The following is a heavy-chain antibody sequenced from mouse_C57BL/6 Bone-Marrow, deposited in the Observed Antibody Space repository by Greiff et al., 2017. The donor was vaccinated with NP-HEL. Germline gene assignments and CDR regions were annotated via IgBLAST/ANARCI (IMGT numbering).Heavy chain of an antibody. CDR1: GYSITSGYY. CDR2: ISYDGSN. D-gene: IGHD1-1*01. CDR3: AQRGSITTVVATDAMDY. Sequence: EVKLQESGPGLVKPSQSLSLTCSVTGYSITSGYYWNWIRQFPGNKLEWMGYISYDGSNNYNPSLKNRISITRDTSKNQFFLKLNSVTTEDTATYYCAQRGSITTVVATDAMDYWGQGTSVTVSS. J-gene: IGHJ4*01. V-gene: IGHV3-6*01.